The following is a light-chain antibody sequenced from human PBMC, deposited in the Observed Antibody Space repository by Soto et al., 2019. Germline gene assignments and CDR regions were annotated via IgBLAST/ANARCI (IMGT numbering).Light chain of an antibody. J-gene: IGKJ5*01. V-gene: IGKV3-15*01. Sequence: EIVLTQSTGTLSVGPVEIVTFSCRAGQSVSSNLAWYQHKPGQTPRLLIYGASTRATGIPDRFSGSGSGTEFTLTITSLQSEDFADYYCQQYQNWPLITFGQGTRLEIK. CDR3: QQYQNWPLIT. CDR2: GAS. CDR1: QSVSSN.